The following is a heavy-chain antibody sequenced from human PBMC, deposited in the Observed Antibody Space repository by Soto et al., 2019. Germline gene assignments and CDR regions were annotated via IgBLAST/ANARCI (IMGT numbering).Heavy chain of an antibody. D-gene: IGHD2-2*01. CDR2: ISAYNGNT. Sequence: QVQLVQSGAEVKKPGASVKVSCKASGYTFTSYGISWVRQAPGQGLEWMGWISAYNGNTNYAQKLQGRVTMTTDTSTSTAYMELRSLRSDDTAVYYCARASHQLNDYYYYGMDVWGQGTTVTVSS. V-gene: IGHV1-18*04. CDR3: ARASHQLNDYYYYGMDV. J-gene: IGHJ6*02. CDR1: GYTFTSYG.